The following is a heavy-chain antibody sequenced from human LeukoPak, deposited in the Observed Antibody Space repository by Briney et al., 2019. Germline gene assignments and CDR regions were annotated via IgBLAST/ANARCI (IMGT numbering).Heavy chain of an antibody. J-gene: IGHJ2*01. V-gene: IGHV3-30*02. CDR3: AKDRYCSSTSCYAWYFDL. Sequence: PGGSLRLSCAASGFTFSSYGMHWVRQAPGKGLEWVAFIRYDGSNKYYADSVKGRFTISRDNSKHTLYLQMNSLRAEDTAVYHCAKDRYCSSTSCYAWYFDLWGRGTLVTVSS. D-gene: IGHD2-2*01. CDR1: GFTFSSYG. CDR2: IRYDGSNK.